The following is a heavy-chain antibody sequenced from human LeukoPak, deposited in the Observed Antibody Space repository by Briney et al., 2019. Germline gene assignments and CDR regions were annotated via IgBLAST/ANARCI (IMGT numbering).Heavy chain of an antibody. D-gene: IGHD1-26*01. V-gene: IGHV3-30*03. CDR3: ASGGIMGATDSFDY. CDR2: ISYDGIHK. Sequence: GGSLRLSCAASGFTFSSRGMQWVRQAPGKGLEWVAVISYDGIHKYYADSVKGRFTISRDNAKNTLYLQMNSLRADDTAVYYCASGGIMGATDSFDYWGQGTLVTVSS. CDR1: GFTFSSRG. J-gene: IGHJ4*02.